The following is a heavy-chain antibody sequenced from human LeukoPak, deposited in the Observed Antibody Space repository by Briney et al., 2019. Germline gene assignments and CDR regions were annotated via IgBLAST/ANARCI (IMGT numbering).Heavy chain of an antibody. CDR2: INSSSGST. J-gene: IGHJ5*02. CDR3: ARDYGDYYNWFDP. CDR1: RYTSTRYY. D-gene: IGHD4-17*01. Sequence: ASLKVSCKASRYTSTRYYVHCVREAPGQRLEWMEIINSSSGSTSYAEKFQRRVSMTRDTSTSTVYMELSSLRSEDTAVYYCARDYGDYYNWFDPWGQGTLVTVSS. V-gene: IGHV1-46*01.